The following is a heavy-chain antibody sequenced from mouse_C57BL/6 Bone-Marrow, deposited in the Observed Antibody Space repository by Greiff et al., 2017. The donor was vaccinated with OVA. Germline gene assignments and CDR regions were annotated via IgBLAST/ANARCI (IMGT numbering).Heavy chain of an antibody. D-gene: IGHD2-12*01. CDR3: ARLRRRPYYFDY. Sequence: VQLQQSGAELVRPGTSVKLSCKASGYTFTSYWMHWVKQRPGQGLEWIGVIDPSDSYTNYNQKFKGKATLTVDTSSSTAYMQLSSLTSEDSAVYYCARLRRRPYYFDYWGQGTTLTVSS. J-gene: IGHJ2*01. CDR2: IDPSDSYT. CDR1: GYTFTSYW. V-gene: IGHV1-59*01.